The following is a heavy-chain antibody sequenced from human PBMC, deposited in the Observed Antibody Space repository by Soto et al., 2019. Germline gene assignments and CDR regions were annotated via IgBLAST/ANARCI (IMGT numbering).Heavy chain of an antibody. D-gene: IGHD1-26*01. CDR1: GFTFSRCD. CDR2: ISGSGSNT. J-gene: IGHJ4*02. V-gene: IGHV3-23*01. CDR3: ARDPSHSYYTLFYYFDY. Sequence: EVHLWQSGGGLVQPGGSLRLSCAASGFTFSRCDMNWVRQAPGRGLEWVSGISGSGSNTYYADSVKGRFTISRDDSKSTLYLQMNSLRAEDTAVYYCARDPSHSYYTLFYYFDYWGQGTLVTVSS.